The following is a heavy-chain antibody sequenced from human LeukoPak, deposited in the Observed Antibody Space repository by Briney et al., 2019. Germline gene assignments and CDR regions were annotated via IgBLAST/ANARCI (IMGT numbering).Heavy chain of an antibody. V-gene: IGHV4-39*07. CDR2: IYYSGST. J-gene: IGHJ4*02. CDR3: ARSTLAAAAVDY. D-gene: IGHD6-13*01. CDR1: GGSISSSSYY. Sequence: SETLSLTCTVSGGSISSSSYYWGWIRQPPGKGLEWIGSIYYSGSTYYNPSLKSRVTISVDTSKNQFSLKLSSVTAADTAVYYCARSTLAAAAVDYWGQGTLVTVSS.